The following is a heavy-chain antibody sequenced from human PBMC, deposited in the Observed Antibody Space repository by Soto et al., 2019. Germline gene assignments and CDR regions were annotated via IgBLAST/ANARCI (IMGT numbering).Heavy chain of an antibody. CDR3: AKGGTSSQWFDP. V-gene: IGHV4-31*03. CDR1: GASISAPESY. Sequence: PSETLSLPCTVSGASISAPESYWSWIRQHPERGLEWIGYISDSGITNYSPSLRSRVTISADTSKRQFSLNLSSVTAADTALYYCAKGGTSSQWFDPWGQGTLVTVSS. D-gene: IGHD2-2*01. J-gene: IGHJ5*02. CDR2: ISDSGIT.